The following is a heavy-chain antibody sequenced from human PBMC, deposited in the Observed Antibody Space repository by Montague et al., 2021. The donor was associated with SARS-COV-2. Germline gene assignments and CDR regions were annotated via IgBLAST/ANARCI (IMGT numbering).Heavy chain of an antibody. CDR1: GGSFSRYF. J-gene: IGHJ4*02. D-gene: IGHD5-12*01. CDR3: VGAPNDYYFDY. Sequence: SETLSLTCDVYGGSFSRYFWSWIRQPPGRGPELIGHISPTGSTRYNPSLDSRVTISLDTSKGRRSLELTSVAVSDTSISVCVGAPNDYYFDYGGQGTPVSVSS. CDR2: ISPTGST. V-gene: IGHV4-34*01.